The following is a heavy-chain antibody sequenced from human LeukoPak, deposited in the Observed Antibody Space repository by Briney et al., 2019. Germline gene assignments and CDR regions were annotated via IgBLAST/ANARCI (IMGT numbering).Heavy chain of an antibody. CDR2: INGNGGST. CDR3: AKGPVLRFDY. Sequence: AGGSLRLSCAASGFTFSNYAMNWVRQAPGKGLEWVSSINGNGGSTYYADSVKGRFTISRDNSKNTLYLQMNTLRAEDPAVYYCAKGPVLRFDYWGEGTLVTVSS. V-gene: IGHV3-23*01. CDR1: GFTFSNYA. J-gene: IGHJ4*02. D-gene: IGHD3-3*01.